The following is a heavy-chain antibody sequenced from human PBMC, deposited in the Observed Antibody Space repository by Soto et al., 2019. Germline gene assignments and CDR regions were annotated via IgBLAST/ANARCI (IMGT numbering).Heavy chain of an antibody. Sequence: QVQLVESGGGVVQPGRSLRLSCAASGFTFSSYGMHWVRQAPGKGLEWVAVIWYDGSNKYYADSVKGRFTISRDNSKNTLYLQMNSLRAEDTAVYYFARCLIAVAGTFDYWGQGTLVTVSS. J-gene: IGHJ4*02. V-gene: IGHV3-33*01. CDR3: ARCLIAVAGTFDY. D-gene: IGHD6-19*01. CDR1: GFTFSSYG. CDR2: IWYDGSNK.